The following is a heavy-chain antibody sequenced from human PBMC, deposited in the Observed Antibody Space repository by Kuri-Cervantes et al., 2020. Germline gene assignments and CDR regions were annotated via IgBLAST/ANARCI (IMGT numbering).Heavy chain of an antibody. CDR1: GYSFTNYP. CDR2: INTGNGDT. CDR3: ARSYEVGAFGY. J-gene: IGHJ4*02. Sequence: ASVKVSCKASGYSFTNYPMHWVRQAPGQGLEWLGWINTGNGDTEYSQKFQGRVTITSDTSARTVYMELSSLRPEDTAVYYCARSYEVGAFGYWGQGALVTVSS. D-gene: IGHD2-2*01. V-gene: IGHV1-3*04.